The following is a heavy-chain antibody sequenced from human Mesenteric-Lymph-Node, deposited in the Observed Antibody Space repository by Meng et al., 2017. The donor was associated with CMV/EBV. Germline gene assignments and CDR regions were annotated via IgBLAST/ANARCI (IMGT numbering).Heavy chain of an antibody. CDR1: GFTFSAYS. CDR3: TRTLMVVTSYYYAMDV. V-gene: IGHV3-48*04. J-gene: IGHJ6*02. CDR2: ISSASSAI. D-gene: IGHD4/OR15-4a*01. Sequence: GESLKISCAASGFTFSAYSMNWVRQAPGKGLEWVSYISSASSAIYYADSVKGRFTISRDNAKNSLYLQMNSLRAEDTAVYYCTRTLMVVTSYYYAMDVWGQGTTVTVSS.